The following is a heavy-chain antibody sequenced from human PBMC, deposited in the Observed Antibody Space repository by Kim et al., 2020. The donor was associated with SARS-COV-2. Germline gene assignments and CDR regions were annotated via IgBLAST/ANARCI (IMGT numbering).Heavy chain of an antibody. CDR2: IYPGDSDT. CDR1: GYSFTTNW. V-gene: IGHV5-51*01. J-gene: IGHJ3*01. D-gene: IGHD3-10*01. Sequence: GESLKISCKGSGYSFTTNWIGWVRQMPGKGLEWMGIIYPGDSDTRYSPSFQGQVTLSADKSISTAYLQRRSLKASDTAMYYCARQGLWFGSPGVWGQGTMVTVSS. CDR3: ARQGLWFGSPGV.